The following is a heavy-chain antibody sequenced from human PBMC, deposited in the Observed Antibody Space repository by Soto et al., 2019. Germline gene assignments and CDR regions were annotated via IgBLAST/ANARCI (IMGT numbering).Heavy chain of an antibody. D-gene: IGHD2-2*02. Sequence: QVQLVQSGAEVKKPGSSVKVSCKASGGTFSSYAISWVRQAPGQGLEWMGGIIPIFGTANYAQKFQGRVTITADESTSTAYMELGSLRSEETAVYYCARGLRGYCSSTSCYKPMDYYYYGMDVWGQGTTVTVSS. V-gene: IGHV1-69*01. CDR1: GGTFSSYA. CDR2: IIPIFGTA. J-gene: IGHJ6*02. CDR3: ARGLRGYCSSTSCYKPMDYYYYGMDV.